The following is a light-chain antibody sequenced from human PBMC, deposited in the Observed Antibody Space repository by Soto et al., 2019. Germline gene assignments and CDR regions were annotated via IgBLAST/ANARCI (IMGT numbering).Light chain of an antibody. J-gene: IGKJ1*01. CDR1: QSVSSTY. CDR2: GAS. V-gene: IGKV3-20*01. CDR3: QQYGGSRWT. Sequence: EIVLTQSPGTLSLSPGERATLSCRASQSVSSTYLAWYQQKPGQAPRLLIYGASYRATGIPDRFSGSGSGTDFTLTISRLEPEDFAVYYCQQYGGSRWTFGRGTRVDIK.